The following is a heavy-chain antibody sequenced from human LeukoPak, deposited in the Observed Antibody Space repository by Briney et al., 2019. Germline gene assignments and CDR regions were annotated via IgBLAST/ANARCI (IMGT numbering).Heavy chain of an antibody. V-gene: IGHV3-23*01. CDR2: ISGSGGST. CDR3: AKAQILWFGDLTYAFDI. CDR1: GFTFSSYG. D-gene: IGHD3-10*01. J-gene: IGHJ3*02. Sequence: GGSLRLSCAASGFTFSSYGMSWVRQAPGKGLEWVSAISGSGGSTYYADSVKGRFTISRDNSKNTLYLQMNSLRADDTAVYYCAKAQILWFGDLTYAFDIWGQGTMVTVSS.